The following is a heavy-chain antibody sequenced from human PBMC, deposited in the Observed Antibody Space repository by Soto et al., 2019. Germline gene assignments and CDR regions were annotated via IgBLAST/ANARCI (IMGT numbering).Heavy chain of an antibody. Sequence: SETLSLTCTVSGGSISSGDYYWSWIRQPPGKGLEWIGYIYYSGSTYYNPSLKSRVTISVDTSKNQFSLKLSSVTAADTAVYYCARGNGSAPYFYGMDVCGQVPTVT. CDR3: ARGNGSAPYFYGMDV. V-gene: IGHV4-30-4*01. D-gene: IGHD3-10*01. CDR2: IYYSGST. J-gene: IGHJ6*02. CDR1: GGSISSGDYY.